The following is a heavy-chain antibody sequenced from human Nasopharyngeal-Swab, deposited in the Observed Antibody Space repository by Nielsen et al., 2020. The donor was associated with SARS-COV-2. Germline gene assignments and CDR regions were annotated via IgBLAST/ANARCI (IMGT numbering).Heavy chain of an antibody. CDR3: ARGGRHGCSSANRPCAIDV. CDR2: TRHSGSG. D-gene: IGHD2-2*01. Sequence: WIRQPPGKGLEWIGETRHSGSGNYKPSLNSRVSMSVDASKNQFSLKLDSVTAVDTAVYYCARGGRHGCSSANRPCAIDVWGQGATVTVSS. V-gene: IGHV4-28*03. J-gene: IGHJ6*02.